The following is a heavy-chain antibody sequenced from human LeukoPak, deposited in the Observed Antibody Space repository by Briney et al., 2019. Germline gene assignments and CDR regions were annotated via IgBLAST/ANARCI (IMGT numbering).Heavy chain of an antibody. Sequence: GGSLRLSCAASGLTFSNYWMTWVRQAPGKGLEWVANIKEDGSEKYYVDSVKGRFTISRDNAKNSLSLQLNSLSAEDTAVYYCARSRSGYYEDYWGQGTLVTVSS. CDR1: GLTFSNYW. V-gene: IGHV3-7*01. D-gene: IGHD5-12*01. J-gene: IGHJ4*02. CDR3: ARSRSGYYEDY. CDR2: IKEDGSEK.